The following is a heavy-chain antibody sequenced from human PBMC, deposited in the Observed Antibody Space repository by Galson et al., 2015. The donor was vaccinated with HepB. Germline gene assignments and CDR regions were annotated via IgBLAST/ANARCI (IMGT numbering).Heavy chain of an antibody. V-gene: IGHV3-30*04. Sequence: SLRLSCAASGFTFSSYAMHWVRQAPGKGLEWVAVISYDGSNKYYADSVKGRFTISRDNSKNTLYLQMNSLRAEDTAVYYCAREGLDQIGGYYYGMDVWGQGTTVTVSS. CDR3: AREGLDQIGGYYYGMDV. CDR2: ISYDGSNK. CDR1: GFTFSSYA. D-gene: IGHD3/OR15-3a*01. J-gene: IGHJ6*02.